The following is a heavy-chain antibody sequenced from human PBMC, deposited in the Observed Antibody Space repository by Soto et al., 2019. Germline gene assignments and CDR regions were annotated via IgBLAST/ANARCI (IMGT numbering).Heavy chain of an antibody. J-gene: IGHJ4*02. Sequence: GGSLRLSCAASGFTFSTYWMSWVRQAPGKGLEWVANIKQDGSEKYYVDSVKGRFTISRDNAKNSLYLQMSSLRAEDTAVYYCASGYTYGQFDYWGQGTLVTVSS. CDR3: ASGYTYGQFDY. D-gene: IGHD5-18*01. CDR1: GFTFSTYW. V-gene: IGHV3-7*02. CDR2: IKQDGSEK.